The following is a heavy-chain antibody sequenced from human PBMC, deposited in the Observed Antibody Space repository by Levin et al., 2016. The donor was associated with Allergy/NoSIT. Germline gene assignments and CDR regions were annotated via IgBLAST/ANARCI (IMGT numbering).Heavy chain of an antibody. CDR3: ARMPGLVGATSDDY. Sequence: SETLSLTCTVSGGSISSSSYYWGWIRQPPGKGLEWIGSIYYSGSTYYNPSLKSRVTISVDTSKYQFSLNLNSVTAADAAVYYCARMPGLVGATSDDYWGQGTLVTVSS. J-gene: IGHJ4*02. D-gene: IGHD1-26*01. CDR2: IYYSGST. CDR1: GGSISSSSYY. V-gene: IGHV4-39*01.